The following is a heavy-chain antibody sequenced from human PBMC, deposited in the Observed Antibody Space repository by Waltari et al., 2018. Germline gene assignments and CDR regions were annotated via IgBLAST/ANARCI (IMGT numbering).Heavy chain of an antibody. D-gene: IGHD1-26*01. Sequence: EVQLVESGGGLVQPGGSLRLFCAASGFTFRNYEMDWVRQASGKGLEWVSYISSGASTIYYADSVKGRFTISRDNAKNSVYLQMNSLRVEDTAIYYCARGEGGANEYWGQGSLVTVSS. V-gene: IGHV3-48*03. CDR1: GFTFRNYE. CDR3: ARGEGGANEY. J-gene: IGHJ4*02. CDR2: ISSGASTI.